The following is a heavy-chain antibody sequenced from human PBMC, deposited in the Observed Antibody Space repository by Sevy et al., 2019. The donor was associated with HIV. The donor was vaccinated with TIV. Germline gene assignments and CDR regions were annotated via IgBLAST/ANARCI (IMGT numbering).Heavy chain of an antibody. CDR3: ARRQYGMDV. J-gene: IGHJ6*02. Sequence: GGSLRLSCAASGFAFSNYRMNWVRQAPGKGLEWVARVKQDGTEKHYLESVKGRFTISRDNADNSLYLQMNSLRAEDTAVYYCARRQYGMDVWGQGTTVTVSS. CDR2: VKQDGTEK. V-gene: IGHV3-7*01. CDR1: GFAFSNYR.